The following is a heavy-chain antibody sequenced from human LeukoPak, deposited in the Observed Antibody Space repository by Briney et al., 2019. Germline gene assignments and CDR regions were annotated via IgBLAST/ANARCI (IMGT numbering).Heavy chain of an antibody. CDR2: IYHTGST. V-gene: IGHV4-39*01. J-gene: IGHJ1*01. Sequence: SETLSLTCTVSGGSFSSTSYYWGWIRQPPGKGLEWIANIYHTGSTYYNPSLKSRVTISVDTSANQFSLKLNSVTAADTAVYYCARQDLPLAAAAPEYFQHWGQGTLVTVSS. CDR1: GGSFSSTSYY. D-gene: IGHD6-13*01. CDR3: ARQDLPLAAAAPEYFQH.